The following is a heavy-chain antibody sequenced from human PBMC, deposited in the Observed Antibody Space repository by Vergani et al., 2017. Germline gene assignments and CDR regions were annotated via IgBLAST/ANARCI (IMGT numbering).Heavy chain of an antibody. CDR2: IGTAGDT. Sequence: EVQLVESGGGLVQPGGSLRLSCAASGFTFSSYDMHWVRQATGKGLEWVSAIGTAGDTYYPGSVKGRFTISRENAKNTLYLQMNSLRAEDTAVYYCAKDRSPKVAAAGRDDYFDYWGQGTLVTVSS. D-gene: IGHD6-13*01. CDR1: GFTFSSYD. CDR3: AKDRSPKVAAAGRDDYFDY. J-gene: IGHJ4*02. V-gene: IGHV3-13*04.